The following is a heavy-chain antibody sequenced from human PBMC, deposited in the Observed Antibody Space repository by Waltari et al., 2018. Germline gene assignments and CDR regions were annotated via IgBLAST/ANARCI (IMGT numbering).Heavy chain of an antibody. Sequence: EVQLLESGGGLVRPGGSLRLSCAASGFTFSTHAMTWVRQAPGRGLKWVSSISRNGGDTYYADSEKGRLTISRDNSKNTLYLQMNSLRAEDTAMYYCTKDRNNVANALEFWGQGTVVTVSS. D-gene: IGHD5-12*01. J-gene: IGHJ3*01. V-gene: IGHV3-23*01. CDR2: ISRNGGDT. CDR3: TKDRNNVANALEF. CDR1: GFTFSTHA.